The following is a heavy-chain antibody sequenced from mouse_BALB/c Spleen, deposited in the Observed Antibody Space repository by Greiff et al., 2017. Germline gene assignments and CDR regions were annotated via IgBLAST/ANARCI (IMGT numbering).Heavy chain of an antibody. D-gene: IGHD1-1*01. CDR1: GSTFSNYW. CDR2: IRLKSNNYAT. J-gene: IGHJ3*01. V-gene: IGHV6-6*02. CDR3: TRRGSTDGAY. Sequence: EVKLMESGGGLVQPGGSMKLSCVASGSTFSNYWMNWVRQSPEKGLEWVAEIRLKSNNYATHYAESVKGRFTISRDDSKSSVYLQMNNLRAEDTGIYYCTRRGSTDGAYWGQGTLVTVSA.